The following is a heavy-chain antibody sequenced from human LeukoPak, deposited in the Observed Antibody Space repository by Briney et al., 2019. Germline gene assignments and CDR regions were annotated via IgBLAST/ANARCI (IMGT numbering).Heavy chain of an antibody. Sequence: PSETLSLTCTVSGGSISSYYWSWIRQPPGKGLEWIGYIYYSGSTNYNPSLKSRVTISVDTSKNQFSLKLSSVTAADTAVYYCARQAYSGYGWFDPWGQGTLVTVSS. CDR1: GGSISSYY. CDR2: IYYSGST. CDR3: ARQAYSGYGWFDP. D-gene: IGHD5-12*01. V-gene: IGHV4-59*08. J-gene: IGHJ5*02.